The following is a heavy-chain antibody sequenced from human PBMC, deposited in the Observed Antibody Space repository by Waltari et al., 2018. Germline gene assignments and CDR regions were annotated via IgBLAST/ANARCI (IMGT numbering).Heavy chain of an antibody. CDR2: INMDGSST. CDR1: GFTFSNYW. J-gene: IGHJ4*02. V-gene: IGHV3-74*01. D-gene: IGHD6-19*01. Sequence: EVQLVESGGGLVQPGGSLKLSCAASGFTFSNYWMHWVRQAPGKGLVWVSRINMDGSSTIYADCVKGRFTISRDNAKNTLYLQMNSLRAEDTAVYYCARVGIAVDTYYFDYWGQGTLVTVSS. CDR3: ARVGIAVDTYYFDY.